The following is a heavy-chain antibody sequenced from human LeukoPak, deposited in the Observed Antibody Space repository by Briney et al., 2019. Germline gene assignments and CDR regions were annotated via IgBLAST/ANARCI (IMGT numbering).Heavy chain of an antibody. J-gene: IGHJ4*02. Sequence: GGSLRLSCAASGFTFSSYAMSWVRQAPGKGLEWVSAISGSGGSTYYADSVKGRFTISRDNSKNTLYLQMNSLRAEDTAVYYCASLEILGYIWGSYRQTRIDYWGQGTLVTVSS. CDR2: ISGSGGST. CDR3: ASLEILGYIWGSYRQTRIDY. V-gene: IGHV3-23*01. CDR1: GFTFSSYA. D-gene: IGHD3-16*02.